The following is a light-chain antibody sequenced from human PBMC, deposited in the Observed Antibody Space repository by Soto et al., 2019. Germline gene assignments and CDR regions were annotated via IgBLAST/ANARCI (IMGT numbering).Light chain of an antibody. V-gene: IGKV1-5*03. CDR1: QSISSW. Sequence: DIQMTQSPSTLSASVGYRVTITCPASQSISSWLAWYQQKPGKAPKLLIYKASSLESGVPSRFSGSGSGTEFTLTISSLQPDDFATYYCQQYNSYSWTFGQGTKVDIK. CDR3: QQYNSYSWT. CDR2: KAS. J-gene: IGKJ1*01.